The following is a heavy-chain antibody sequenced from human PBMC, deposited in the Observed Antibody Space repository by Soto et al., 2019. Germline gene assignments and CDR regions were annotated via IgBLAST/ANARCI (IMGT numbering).Heavy chain of an antibody. D-gene: IGHD6-19*01. Sequence: GGSLRLACASSVFTFSSYAMSWVRQAPGKGLEWVSAISGSGGSTYYADSVKGRFTISRDNSKNTLYLQMNSLRAEDTAVYYCAKGYSSGWSSTFDYWGQGTLVTVSS. CDR3: AKGYSSGWSSTFDY. CDR1: VFTFSSYA. J-gene: IGHJ4*02. CDR2: ISGSGGST. V-gene: IGHV3-23*01.